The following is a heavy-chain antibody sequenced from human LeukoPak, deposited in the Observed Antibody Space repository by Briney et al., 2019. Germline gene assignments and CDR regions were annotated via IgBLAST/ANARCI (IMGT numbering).Heavy chain of an antibody. V-gene: IGHV3-23*01. D-gene: IGHD2-15*01. CDR2: ISGSGGST. Sequence: PGGSLRLSCAASGFTFSPYAMSWVRQAPGKGLEWVSTISGSGGSTYYADSVKGRFTISRDNSKNTLYLQMNSLRAEDTAVYFCAKDRAVVAATLIFDYWGQGTLVTVSS. CDR1: GFTFSPYA. J-gene: IGHJ4*02. CDR3: AKDRAVVAATLIFDY.